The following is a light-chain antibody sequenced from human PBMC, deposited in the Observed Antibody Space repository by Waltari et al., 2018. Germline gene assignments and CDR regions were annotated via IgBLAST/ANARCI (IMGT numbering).Light chain of an antibody. CDR2: KDS. CDR1: VLAKKY. V-gene: IGLV3-27*01. Sequence: SYELTQPSSVSVSPGQTARITCSGAVLAKKYARWFQQKPGQAPVLVIYKDSERPSGIPERFSGSSSGTTVTLTISGAQVEDEADYYCYSAADNSWVFGGGTKLTVL. CDR3: YSAADNSWV. J-gene: IGLJ3*02.